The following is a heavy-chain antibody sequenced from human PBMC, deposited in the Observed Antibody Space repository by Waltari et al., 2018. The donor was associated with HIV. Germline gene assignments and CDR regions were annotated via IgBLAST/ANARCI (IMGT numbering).Heavy chain of an antibody. CDR3: AREGMKYFDL. Sequence: QVELVQPEAEVGKPGASVKVSCEAYGYIFTDNFIHWVRQAPGQGLEWMGWIKTRSGGTKVAHFQGWVTMNMDMSTTTAYMELRRLTDDDTAIYYCAREGMKYFDLWGRGTLVTVSS. CDR1: GYIFTDNF. V-gene: IGHV1-2*04. J-gene: IGHJ2*01. CDR2: IKTRSGGT. D-gene: IGHD3-10*01.